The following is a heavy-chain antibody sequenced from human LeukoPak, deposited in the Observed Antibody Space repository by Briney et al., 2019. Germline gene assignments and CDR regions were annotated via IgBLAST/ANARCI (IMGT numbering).Heavy chain of an antibody. J-gene: IGHJ4*02. V-gene: IGHV4-34*01. D-gene: IGHD3-22*01. CDR1: GGSFSGYY. CDR2: INHSGST. CDR3: ARVTGYMIEDYFDY. Sequence: SETLSLTCAVYGGSFSGYYWSWIRQPPGKGLEWIGEINHSGSTNYNPSLKSRVTISVDTSKNQFSLKLSSVTAADTAVYYCARVTGYMIEDYFDYWGQGTLITVSS.